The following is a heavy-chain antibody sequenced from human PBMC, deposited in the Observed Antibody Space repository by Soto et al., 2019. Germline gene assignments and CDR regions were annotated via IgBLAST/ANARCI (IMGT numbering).Heavy chain of an antibody. CDR1: GYTLTSYG. Sequence: QVQLVQSGAEVKKPGASVKVSCKASGYTLTSYGISWVRQAPGQGLEWMGWISAYNGNTNYAQKLQGTVTMTTDTSTSTAYMDLRSLRSDDTAVYYCARDKVNGNYYLFYYYGMDVWGHGTTVTVSS. J-gene: IGHJ6*02. CDR3: ARDKVNGNYYLFYYYGMDV. D-gene: IGHD3-22*01. V-gene: IGHV1-18*04. CDR2: ISAYNGNT.